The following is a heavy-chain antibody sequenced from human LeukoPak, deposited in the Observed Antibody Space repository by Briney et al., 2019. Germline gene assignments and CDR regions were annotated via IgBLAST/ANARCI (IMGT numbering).Heavy chain of an antibody. D-gene: IGHD6-19*01. J-gene: IGHJ4*02. V-gene: IGHV4-38-2*02. CDR3: ARDTVAAVAGDY. Sequence: TSETLSLTCTVSGYSISSGYYWGWIRQPPGKGLEWIGSIYYSGSTYYNPSLKSRVTISVDTSKNQFSLKLSSVTAADTAVYYCARDTVAAVAGDYWGQGTLVTVSS. CDR2: IYYSGST. CDR1: GYSISSGYY.